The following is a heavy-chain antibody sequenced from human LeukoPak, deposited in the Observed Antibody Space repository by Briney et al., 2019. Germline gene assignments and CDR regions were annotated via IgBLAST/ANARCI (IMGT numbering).Heavy chain of an antibody. CDR3: AKAGMTTVTTHAFDI. CDR1: GFTFSSYS. D-gene: IGHD4-17*01. CDR2: ISSSSSYI. J-gene: IGHJ3*02. V-gene: IGHV3-21*01. Sequence: GGSLRLSCAASGFTFSSYSMNWVRQAPGKGLEWVSSISSSSSYIYYADSVKGRFTISRDNAKNSLYLQMNSLRAEDTAVYYCAKAGMTTVTTHAFDIWGQGTMVTVSS.